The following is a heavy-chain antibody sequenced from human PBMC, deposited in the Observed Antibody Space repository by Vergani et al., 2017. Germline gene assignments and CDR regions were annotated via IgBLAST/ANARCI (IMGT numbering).Heavy chain of an antibody. Sequence: EVQLLESGGRLVQPGGSLRLSCVASGFAFSRYAMSWVRQAPGKGLEWVSGLTASGSGISYADSVRGRFTISRDNTKNTLFLQMDSLRAEDTAVYYCAKSGWLKHFGEHYFDSWGQGILVTVSS. CDR1: GFAFSRYA. CDR3: AKSGWLKHFGEHYFDS. CDR2: LTASGSGI. J-gene: IGHJ4*02. V-gene: IGHV3-23*01. D-gene: IGHD5-24*01.